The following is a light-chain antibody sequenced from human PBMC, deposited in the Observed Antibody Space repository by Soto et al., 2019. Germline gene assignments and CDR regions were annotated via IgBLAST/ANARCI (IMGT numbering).Light chain of an antibody. CDR3: GTWDSSLSAVV. CDR1: SSNIGNNY. V-gene: IGLV1-51*01. Sequence: SAAPGQKVTISCSGRSSNIGNNYVSWYQQLPGTAPKLLIYDNNKRPSGIPDRFSGSKSGTSATLGITGLQTGDEADYYCGTWDSSLSAVVFGGGTKLTVL. J-gene: IGLJ2*01. CDR2: DNN.